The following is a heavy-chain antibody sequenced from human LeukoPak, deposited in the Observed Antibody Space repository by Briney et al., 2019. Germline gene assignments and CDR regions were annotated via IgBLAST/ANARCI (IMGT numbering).Heavy chain of an antibody. CDR1: GGSISSYY. V-gene: IGHV4-59*12. J-gene: IGHJ4*02. CDR2: IYYSGST. D-gene: IGHD3-10*01. CDR3: AREDGSGSYYSGRTFDY. Sequence: PSETLSLTCTVSGGSISSYYWSWIRQPPGKGLEWIGYIYYSGSTNYNPSLKSRVTISVDTSKNQFSLKLSSVTAADTAVYYCAREDGSGSYYSGRTFDYWGQGTLVTVSS.